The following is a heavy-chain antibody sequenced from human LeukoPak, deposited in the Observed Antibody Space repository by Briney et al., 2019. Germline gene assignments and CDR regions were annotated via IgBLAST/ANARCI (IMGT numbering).Heavy chain of an antibody. D-gene: IGHD2-2*01. CDR3: ARGSSNRRGVGFGVDV. J-gene: IGHJ6*04. V-gene: IGHV4-34*01. CDR2: TNHSGST. CDR1: GGSFSGYY. Sequence: SETLSLTCAVYGGSFSGYYWSWIRQPPGKGLEWIGKTNHSGSTNYNPSLKSRVTISVDTSKNQFSLKLSSVTAADTAVYYCARGSSNRRGVGFGVDVWGKGTTVAVSS.